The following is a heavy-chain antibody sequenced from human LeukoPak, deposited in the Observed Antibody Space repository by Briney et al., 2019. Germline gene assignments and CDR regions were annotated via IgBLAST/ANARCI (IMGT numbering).Heavy chain of an antibody. Sequence: SETLSLTCTVSGGSISSYYWSWIRQPPGKGLEWIGYIYTSGSTNYNPSLKSRVTISVDTSKNQFSLKLSSVTAADTAVYYCARIAAAGPLYYFDYWGQGTLVTVSS. CDR1: GGSISSYY. V-gene: IGHV4-4*09. D-gene: IGHD6-13*01. CDR2: IYTSGST. CDR3: ARIAAAGPLYYFDY. J-gene: IGHJ4*02.